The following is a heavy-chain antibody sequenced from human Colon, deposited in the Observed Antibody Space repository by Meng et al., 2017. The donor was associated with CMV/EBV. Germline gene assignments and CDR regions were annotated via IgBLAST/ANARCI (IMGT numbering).Heavy chain of an antibody. J-gene: IGHJ4*02. CDR1: GFTFSDYY. CDR3: ARLPYSDFWSGYYLDD. V-gene: IGHV3-11*01. D-gene: IGHD3-3*01. Sequence: GESLKISCAASGFTFSDYYMSWIRQAPGKGLEWVSYISSSGSTIYYADSVKGRFTISRDNAKNSLYLQMNSLRAEDTAVYYCARLPYSDFWSGYYLDDWGQGTLVTVS. CDR2: ISSSGSTI.